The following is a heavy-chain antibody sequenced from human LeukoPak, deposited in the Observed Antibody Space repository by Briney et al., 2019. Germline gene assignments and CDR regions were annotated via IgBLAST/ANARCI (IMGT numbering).Heavy chain of an antibody. D-gene: IGHD3-16*01. J-gene: IGHJ5*02. CDR2: IYSGGST. CDR3: ARGGAPRWFDP. CDR1: GFTVSSNY. V-gene: IGHV3-53*01. Sequence: GGSLRLSCAASGFTVSSNYMSWVRQAPGKGLEWVSVIYSGGSTYYADSVEGRFTISRDNSKNTLYLQMNSLRAEDTAVYYCARGGAPRWFDPWGQGTLVTVSS.